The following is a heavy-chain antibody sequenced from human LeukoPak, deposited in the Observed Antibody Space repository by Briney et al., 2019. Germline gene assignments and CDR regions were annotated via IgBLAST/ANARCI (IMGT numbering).Heavy chain of an antibody. D-gene: IGHD4-17*01. V-gene: IGHV3-11*04. Sequence: GGSLRLSCAASGFTFSDSFMSWIRQAPGKGLEWLSYINGSGTNLYYADAVRGRFTISRDNAKNSLYPQMNSLRAEDTAVYYCARRDYDSYFDYWGQGTLVTVSS. CDR3: ARRDYDSYFDY. CDR1: GFTFSDSF. J-gene: IGHJ4*02. CDR2: INGSGTNL.